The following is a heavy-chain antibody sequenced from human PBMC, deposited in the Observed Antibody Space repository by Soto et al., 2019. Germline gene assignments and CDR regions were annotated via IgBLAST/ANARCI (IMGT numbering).Heavy chain of an antibody. CDR1: GFTFSNAW. D-gene: IGHD1-26*01. Sequence: GGSLRLSCAASGFTFSNAWMSWVRQAPGKGLEWVGRIKSKTDGGTTDYAAPVKGRFTISRDNSKNTLYLQMNSLRADDTAVYYCARDMSGGTYNYYYGMGVWGQGTTVTVSS. V-gene: IGHV3-15*01. CDR2: IKSKTDGGTT. J-gene: IGHJ6*02. CDR3: ARDMSGGTYNYYYGMGV.